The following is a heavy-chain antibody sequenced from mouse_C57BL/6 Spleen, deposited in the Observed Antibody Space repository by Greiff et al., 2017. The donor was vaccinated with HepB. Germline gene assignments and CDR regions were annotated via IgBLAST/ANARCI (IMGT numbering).Heavy chain of an antibody. Sequence: VQLQQSGPELVKPGASVKISCKASGYAFSSSWMNWVKQRPGKGLEWVGRIYPGDGDTNYNEKFKGKATLTADKSSSTAYMQLSSLTSEDSAVYFCARDGSSSDYWGQGTTLTVSS. J-gene: IGHJ2*01. D-gene: IGHD1-1*01. CDR2: IYPGDGDT. CDR1: GYAFSSSW. V-gene: IGHV1-82*01. CDR3: ARDGSSSDY.